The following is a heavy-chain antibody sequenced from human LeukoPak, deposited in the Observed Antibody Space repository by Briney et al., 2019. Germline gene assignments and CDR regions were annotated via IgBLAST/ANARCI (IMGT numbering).Heavy chain of an antibody. CDR2: IYYHENT. Sequence: SETLSLTCTVSGGSISSSSDYWGWIRQAPGKGLEWIGSIYYHENTYYNLSLKSRVTISVDTSKNQFSLKLSSVTAADTAVYYCARHLILKKILTGYYRSNYYYYYMDVWGKGTTVTISS. J-gene: IGHJ6*03. CDR3: ARHLILKKILTGYYRSNYYYYYMDV. CDR1: GGSISSSSDY. D-gene: IGHD3-9*01. V-gene: IGHV4-39*01.